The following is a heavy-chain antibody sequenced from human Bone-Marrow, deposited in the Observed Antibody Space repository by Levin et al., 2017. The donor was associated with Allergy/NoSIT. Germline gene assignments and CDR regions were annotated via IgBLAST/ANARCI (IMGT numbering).Heavy chain of an antibody. Sequence: KVSCKGSGYSFTNYWIGWVRQMPGKGLEWMGIIFPGDSDTTYSPSFHGQVTISVDKSISTAFLQWSSLMASDTAIYYCARAVASTNYIRRFDPWGQGTLVTVSS. CDR3: ARAVASTNYIRRFDP. V-gene: IGHV5-51*01. CDR1: GYSFTNYW. J-gene: IGHJ5*02. CDR2: IFPGDSDT. D-gene: IGHD6-19*01.